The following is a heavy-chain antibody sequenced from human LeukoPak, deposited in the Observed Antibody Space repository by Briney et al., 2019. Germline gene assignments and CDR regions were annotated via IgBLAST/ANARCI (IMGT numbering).Heavy chain of an antibody. J-gene: IGHJ4*02. D-gene: IGHD2-21*02. CDR2: TTHDGGT. CDR1: GASSSNYY. Sequence: PSETLSLTCVVYGASSSNYYWNWIRQPPGKGLEWIGETTHDGGTNYSPSLRGRATISGDTSKSQFSLKLYSVTAADTAVYYCAPIYGDFSDFDYWGLGTLVTVSS. V-gene: IGHV4-34*01. CDR3: APIYGDFSDFDY.